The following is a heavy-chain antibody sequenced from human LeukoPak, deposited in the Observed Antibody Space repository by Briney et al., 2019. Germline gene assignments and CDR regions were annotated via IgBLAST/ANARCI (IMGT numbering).Heavy chain of an antibody. Sequence: SETLSLTCAVYGGSFSNYHWSWIRQPPGKGLEWIGEINHSGRTHYNPSLKSRVTILVDTSKSQFSVKLTSVTAADTAIYYCSRRPRNGGTKDGASGLDYWGQGTLVTVSS. CDR2: INHSGRT. J-gene: IGHJ4*02. V-gene: IGHV4-34*01. CDR1: GGSFSNYH. CDR3: SRRPRNGGTKDGASGLDY. D-gene: IGHD2-8*01.